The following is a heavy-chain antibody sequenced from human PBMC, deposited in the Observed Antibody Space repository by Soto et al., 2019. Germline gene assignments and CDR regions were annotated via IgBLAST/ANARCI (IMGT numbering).Heavy chain of an antibody. CDR1: GFTFSSYA. D-gene: IGHD2-2*01. V-gene: IGHV3-30-3*01. Sequence: QVQLVESGGGVVQPGRSLRLSCAASGFTFSSYAMHWVRQAPGKGPEWVAVISYDGSNKYYADSVKGRFTISRDNSKNKLNLQMNSLRVEDTAVYYCARGLRVVVPAPWGQGTLVTVSS. J-gene: IGHJ5*02. CDR2: ISYDGSNK. CDR3: ARGLRVVVPAP.